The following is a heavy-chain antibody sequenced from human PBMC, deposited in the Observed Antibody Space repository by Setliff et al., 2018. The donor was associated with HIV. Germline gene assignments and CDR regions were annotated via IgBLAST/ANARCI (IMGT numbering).Heavy chain of an antibody. D-gene: IGHD3-10*01. CDR2: MNQNGGDK. CDR1: GFTFNTYW. CDR3: ARVGSDAFDI. Sequence: PGGSLRLSCAASGFTFNTYWMTWVRQAPGKGLEWVANMNQNGGDKNYVGSVRGRFTISRDNAKSSLYLQMNSRRAEDTAVYYCARVGSDAFDIWGQGTMVTVSS. V-gene: IGHV3-7*03. J-gene: IGHJ3*02.